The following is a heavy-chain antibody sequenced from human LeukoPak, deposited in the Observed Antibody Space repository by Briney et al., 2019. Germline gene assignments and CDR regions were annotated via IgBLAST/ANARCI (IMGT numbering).Heavy chain of an antibody. CDR2: INDSGST. V-gene: IGHV4-59*12. D-gene: IGHD5-24*01. Sequence: AETQALTCTVSGASISSYYWSWIQQPPGKGLEWIGYINDSGSTNYNPSLKSRVTMSVETSKNQFSLQLSSVTAADTAVYYCARYDVDMATNNWGQGTLVTVSS. J-gene: IGHJ4*02. CDR3: ARYDVDMATNN. CDR1: GASISSYY.